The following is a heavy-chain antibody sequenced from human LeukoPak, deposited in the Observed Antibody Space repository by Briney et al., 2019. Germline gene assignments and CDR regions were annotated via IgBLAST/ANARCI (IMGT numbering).Heavy chain of an antibody. CDR1: AFTFSVYW. D-gene: IGHD6-13*01. CDR2: IKEDGSDK. J-gene: IGHJ4*02. Sequence: GGSLRLSCSASAFTFSVYWMTWVRQAPGKGLEWVATIKEDGSDKYYVDSVRGRFTISRDNAENSLYLQMNSLRAEDTALYYCARGTLKAAATDFDYWGQGTLVTVSS. V-gene: IGHV3-7*05. CDR3: ARGTLKAAATDFDY.